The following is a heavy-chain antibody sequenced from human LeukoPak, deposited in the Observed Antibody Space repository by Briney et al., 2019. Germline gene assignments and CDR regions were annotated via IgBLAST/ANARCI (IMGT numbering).Heavy chain of an antibody. J-gene: IGHJ4*02. D-gene: IGHD3-10*01. V-gene: IGHV3-74*01. CDR3: ARGDYGSGSYYTLDY. Sequence: GGSLRLSCAASGFTFSSYWMHWVRQAPGKGLVWVSRINSDDSSTTYADSVKGRFTISRDNAKNTLYLQMNSARADDTAVYYCARGDYGSGSYYTLDYWGQGTLVTVSS. CDR1: GFTFSSYW. CDR2: INSDDSST.